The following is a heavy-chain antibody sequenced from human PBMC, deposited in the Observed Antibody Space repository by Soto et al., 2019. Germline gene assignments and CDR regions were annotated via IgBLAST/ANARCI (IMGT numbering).Heavy chain of an antibody. Sequence: SETLSLTCTVSGGSVSSGGYYWSWIRQPPGKGLEWIGEINHSGSTNYNPSLKSRVTISVDTSKNQFSLKLSSVTAADTAVYYCARGGRRRSGVSCARYYPYYLDVWGNGTTVTVSS. CDR1: GGSVSSGGYY. V-gene: IGHV4-61*08. CDR2: INHSGST. D-gene: IGHD2-15*01. CDR3: ARGGRRRSGVSCARYYPYYLDV. J-gene: IGHJ6*03.